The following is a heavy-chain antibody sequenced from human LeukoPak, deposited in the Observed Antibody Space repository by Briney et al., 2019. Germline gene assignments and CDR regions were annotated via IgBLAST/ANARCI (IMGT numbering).Heavy chain of an antibody. J-gene: IGHJ3*02. D-gene: IGHD2-15*01. CDR3: ALFCSGGSCYSMGGAFDI. CDR1: GFTFSSHG. V-gene: IGHV3-33*01. Sequence: PGRSLRLSCAASGFTFSSHGMHWVRQAPGKGLEWVAVIWYDGSDKYYADSVKGRFTISRDNSKNTLYLQMTSLRADDTAVYYCALFCSGGSCYSMGGAFDIWGQGTVVTVSS. CDR2: IWYDGSDK.